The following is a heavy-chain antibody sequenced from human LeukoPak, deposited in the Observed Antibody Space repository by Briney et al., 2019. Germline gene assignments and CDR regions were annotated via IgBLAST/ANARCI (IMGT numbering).Heavy chain of an antibody. D-gene: IGHD2-15*01. Sequence: GGSLRLSCAACGFTFSSYSMSWVRQAPGKGLEWVSDISGSGCRTYYADSVKGRFTISRDNSKNTLYLQMNSLSAEDTAVYYCAKHRCSGSHWGQGTLVTVSS. J-gene: IGHJ4*02. CDR3: AKHRCSGSH. CDR2: ISGSGCRT. V-gene: IGHV3-23*01. CDR1: GFTFSSYS.